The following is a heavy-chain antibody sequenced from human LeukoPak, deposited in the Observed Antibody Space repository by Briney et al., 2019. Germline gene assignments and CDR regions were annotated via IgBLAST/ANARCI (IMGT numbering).Heavy chain of an antibody. D-gene: IGHD2/OR15-2a*01. J-gene: IGHJ4*02. V-gene: IGHV3-23*01. CDR2: ISGSGGST. Sequence: PGGSLRLSCAASGFTFSSYAMSWVRQAPGKGLEWVSAISGSGGSTYYADSVKGRFTISRDNSKNTLYLQMNSLRAEDTAVYYCAESGYYFRAWYFDYWGQGALVTVSS. CDR3: AESGYYFRAWYFDY. CDR1: GFTFSSYA.